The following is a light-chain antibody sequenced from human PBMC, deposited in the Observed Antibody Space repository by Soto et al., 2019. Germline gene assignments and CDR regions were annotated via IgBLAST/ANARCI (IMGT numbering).Light chain of an antibody. Sequence: AIQLTQSPSSLSASVGDRVTITCRASQGISSALAWYQQKPGKAPKLLIYDASSLESGVLSRFSGSVSGTDFTLTISSLQPEDFATYYCQQFNSYPLTFGPGTKVDIK. CDR3: QQFNSYPLT. CDR2: DAS. J-gene: IGKJ3*01. CDR1: QGISSA. V-gene: IGKV1-13*02.